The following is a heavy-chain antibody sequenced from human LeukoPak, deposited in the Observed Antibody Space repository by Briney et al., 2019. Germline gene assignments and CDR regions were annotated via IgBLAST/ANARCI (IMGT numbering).Heavy chain of an antibody. D-gene: IGHD6-19*01. CDR1: GGSFSGYY. CDR2: INHSGST. V-gene: IGHV4-34*01. Sequence: SSETLSLTCAVYGGSFSGYYWSWIRQPPGKGLEWIGEINHSGSTNYNPSLKGRVTISVDTSKNQFSLKLSSVTAADTAVYYCARGGWGDAFDIWGQGTMVTVSS. CDR3: ARGGWGDAFDI. J-gene: IGHJ3*02.